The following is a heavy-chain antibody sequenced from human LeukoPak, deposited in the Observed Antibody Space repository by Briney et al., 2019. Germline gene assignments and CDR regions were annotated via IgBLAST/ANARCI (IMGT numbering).Heavy chain of an antibody. V-gene: IGHV4-34*01. CDR3: ATGPHTALDY. CDR1: GGSFSGYY. J-gene: IGHJ4*02. D-gene: IGHD5-18*01. CDR2: INHSGST. Sequence: SETLSLTCAVYGGSFSGYYWSWIRQPPGKGLEWIGEINHSGSTNYNPSLKSRVTISVDTSKNQFSLKLSSVTAADTAMYYCATGPHTALDYWGQGTLVTVSS.